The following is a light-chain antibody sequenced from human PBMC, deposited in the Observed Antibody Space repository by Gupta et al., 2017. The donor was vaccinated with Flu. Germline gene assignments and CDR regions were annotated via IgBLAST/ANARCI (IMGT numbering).Light chain of an antibody. Sequence: QSVLTQPPSASGTHGQRVTISCSGSLSNIGMNFVYWYKQLPGTATKLLIDRSDHRPSGVPDRFSGSKSGTSASLSISWLRYEDEADYCCAAWYDSLRSRLFGGGTKLTVL. CDR2: RSD. V-gene: IGLV1-47*01. CDR1: LSNIGMNF. CDR3: AAWYDSLRSRL. J-gene: IGLJ3*02.